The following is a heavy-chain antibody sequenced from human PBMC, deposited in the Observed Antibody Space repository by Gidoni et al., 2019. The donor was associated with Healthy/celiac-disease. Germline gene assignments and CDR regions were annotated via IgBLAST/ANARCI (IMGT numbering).Heavy chain of an antibody. Sequence: QVQLVESGGGVVQPGRSLRLSCAASGFTFSSYAMHWVRQAPGKGLEWVAVISSDGSNKYYADSVKGRFTISRDNSKNTLYLQMNSLRAEDTAVYYCARDPVPAAIPLYYYYGMDVWGQGTTVTVSS. CDR1: GFTFSSYA. V-gene: IGHV3-30-3*01. J-gene: IGHJ6*02. CDR2: ISSDGSNK. D-gene: IGHD2-2*01. CDR3: ARDPVPAAIPLYYYYGMDV.